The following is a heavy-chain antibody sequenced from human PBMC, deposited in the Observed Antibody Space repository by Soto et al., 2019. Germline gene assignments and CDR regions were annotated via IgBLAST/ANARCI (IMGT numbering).Heavy chain of an antibody. CDR1: GASVTSGSYY. CDR3: ATALGPTTGIDY. J-gene: IGHJ4*02. CDR2: VFQGANT. D-gene: IGHD2-8*02. Sequence: SETLSLTCSVSGASVTSGSYYWSWIRQSPGKGLECIGYVFQGANTNYNPSLKGRVTISVDTSRNQFSLDLTSVTAADTAVYYCATALGPTTGIDYWGQGTLVTVSS. V-gene: IGHV4-61*01.